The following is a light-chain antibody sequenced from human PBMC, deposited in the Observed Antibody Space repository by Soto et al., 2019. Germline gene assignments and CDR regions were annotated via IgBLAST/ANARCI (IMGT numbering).Light chain of an antibody. J-gene: IGKJ5*01. V-gene: IGKV3-20*01. CDR3: QQYDTSPIT. Sequence: EIVLRQSPGTLSLSPGERATLSCGASQSLPTDYLAWYHQKPGQAPRLLIYGASNRATGIPDRFSGSGSGTDFTLTISRLEPEDFAVFYCQQYDTSPITFGQGTRLEI. CDR1: QSLPTDY. CDR2: GAS.